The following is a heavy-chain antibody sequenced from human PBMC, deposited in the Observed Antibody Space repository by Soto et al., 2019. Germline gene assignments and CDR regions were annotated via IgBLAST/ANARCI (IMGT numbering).Heavy chain of an antibody. CDR2: INAGNGNT. CDR3: TRGDFWSGYRPDYYGLDV. V-gene: IGHV1-3*01. Sequence: VKVSCKTSGYTFTSYAIHWVRQAPGQRLEWMGWINAGNGNTKYSQKFEGRVTITRAKSASTAYMEVSSLTSEDTAVYYCTRGDFWSGYRPDYYGLDVWGQGTTVTVSS. D-gene: IGHD3-3*01. CDR1: GYTFTSYA. J-gene: IGHJ6*02.